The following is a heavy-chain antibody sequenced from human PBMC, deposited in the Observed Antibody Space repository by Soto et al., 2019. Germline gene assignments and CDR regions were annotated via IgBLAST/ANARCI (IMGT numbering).Heavy chain of an antibody. J-gene: IGHJ6*02. V-gene: IGHV4-4*02. CDR1: GGSISSNNW. CDR3: ARTSYYDSTGYYNMDV. CDR2: IHHSEST. Sequence: QVQLQESGPGLVKPSGTLSLTCAISGGSISSNNWWTWVRQSPGKGLGWIGEIHHSESTNYNPSLNSRVTISVDKSKNQFSLKLTSVTAADTADYYCARTSYYDSTGYYNMDVWGQGTTVTVSS. D-gene: IGHD3-22*01.